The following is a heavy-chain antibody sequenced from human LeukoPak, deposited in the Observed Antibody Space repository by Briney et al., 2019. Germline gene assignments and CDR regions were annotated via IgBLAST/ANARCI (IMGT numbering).Heavy chain of an antibody. D-gene: IGHD2-15*01. Sequence: GASVKVSCKASGGTFSSYAISWVRQAPGQGLEWMGRIIPIFGTANYAQKFQGRVTITTDESTSTAYMELSSLRSEDTAVYYCASLHGCSGGSCYSYFVYWGQGTLVTVSS. V-gene: IGHV1-69*05. CDR1: GGTFSSYA. J-gene: IGHJ4*02. CDR2: IIPIFGTA. CDR3: ASLHGCSGGSCYSYFVY.